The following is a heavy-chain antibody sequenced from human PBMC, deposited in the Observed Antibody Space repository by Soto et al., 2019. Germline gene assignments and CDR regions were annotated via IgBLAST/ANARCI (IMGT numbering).Heavy chain of an antibody. CDR1: GGSISSGGYY. Sequence: SETLSLTCTVSGGSISSGGYYWSWIRQHPGKGLEWIGYIYYSGSTYYNPSLKSRVTISVDTSKNQFSLKLSSVTAADTAVYYCAGAYGDYRYYYMDVWGKGTTVTVSS. CDR3: AGAYGDYRYYYMDV. CDR2: IYYSGST. V-gene: IGHV4-31*03. J-gene: IGHJ6*03. D-gene: IGHD4-17*01.